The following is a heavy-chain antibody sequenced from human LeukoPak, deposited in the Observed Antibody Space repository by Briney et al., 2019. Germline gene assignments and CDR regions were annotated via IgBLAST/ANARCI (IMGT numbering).Heavy chain of an antibody. D-gene: IGHD6-6*01. V-gene: IGHV1-2*06. CDR3: ARDSRIAARREGYNWFDP. CDR2: INPNSGGT. J-gene: IGHJ5*02. CDR1: GYTFTGYY. Sequence: ASVKVSCKASGYTFTGYYMHWLRQAPGQGLEWMGRINPNSGGTNYAQKFQGRVTMTRDTSISTAYMELSRLRSDDTAVYYCARDSRIAARREGYNWFDPWGQGTLVTVSS.